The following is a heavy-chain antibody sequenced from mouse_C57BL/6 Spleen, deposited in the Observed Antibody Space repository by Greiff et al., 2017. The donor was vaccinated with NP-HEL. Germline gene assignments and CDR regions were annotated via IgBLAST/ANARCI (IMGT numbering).Heavy chain of an antibody. CDR3: ARSLTGVYFDY. D-gene: IGHD4-1*01. CDR1: GYAFSSSW. V-gene: IGHV1-82*01. CDR2: IYPGDGDT. J-gene: IGHJ2*01. Sequence: VQLQQSGPELVKPGASVKISCKASGYAFSSSWMNWVKQRPGKGLEWIGRIYPGDGDTNYNGKFKGKATLTADKSSSTAYMQLSSLTSEDSAVYFCARSLTGVYFDYWGQGTTLTVSS.